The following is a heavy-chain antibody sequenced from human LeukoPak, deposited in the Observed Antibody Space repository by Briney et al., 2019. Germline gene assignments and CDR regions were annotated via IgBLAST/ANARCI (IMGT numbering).Heavy chain of an antibody. CDR1: GYSFTSDW. V-gene: IGHV5-51*01. Sequence: GESLKISCKGSGYSFTSDWIGWVRQMPGRGLEWMGIIYPGDSDTKYSPSFQGQVTISADKSISTAYLQWSSLKASDTAMYYCARPSPYDILTQLDYWGQGTLVTVSS. J-gene: IGHJ4*02. D-gene: IGHD3-9*01. CDR2: IYPGDSDT. CDR3: ARPSPYDILTQLDY.